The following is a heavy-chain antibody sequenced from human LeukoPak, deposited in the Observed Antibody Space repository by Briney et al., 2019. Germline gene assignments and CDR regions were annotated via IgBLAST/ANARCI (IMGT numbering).Heavy chain of an antibody. CDR3: ASSPRYNWNYLYYFDY. J-gene: IGHJ4*02. Sequence: SETLSLTCTVSGGSISSYYWSWIRQPAGKGLEWIWRIYTSGSTNYNPSSKNRLTTSVDTSKNQFSLKLSSVTAADTAVYYCASSPRYNWNYLYYFDYWGQGTLVTVSS. D-gene: IGHD1-7*01. CDR1: GGSISSYY. CDR2: IYTSGST. V-gene: IGHV4-4*07.